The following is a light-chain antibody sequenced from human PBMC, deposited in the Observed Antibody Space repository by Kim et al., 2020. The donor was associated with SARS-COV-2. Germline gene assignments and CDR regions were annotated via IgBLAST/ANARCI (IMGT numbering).Light chain of an antibody. V-gene: IGKV3-11*01. CDR3: QQRNSWPTIT. J-gene: IGKJ5*01. Sequence: PGERATLSCRASQSVDKFLAWYQHRPGQAPRLLIYDTSNRATGIPARFSGSGSGTDFTLTISNLQAEDFAVYYCQQRNSWPTITFGQGTRLEIK. CDR2: DTS. CDR1: QSVDKF.